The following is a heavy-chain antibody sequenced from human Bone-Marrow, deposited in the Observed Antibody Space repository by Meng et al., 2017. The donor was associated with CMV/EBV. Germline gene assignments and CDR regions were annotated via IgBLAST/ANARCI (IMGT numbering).Heavy chain of an antibody. CDR1: GFTFSGSA. J-gene: IGHJ4*02. D-gene: IGHD3-10*01. CDR3: TTGGRDGSGIDY. CDR2: IRSKANSYAT. V-gene: IGHV3-73*01. Sequence: GGSLRLSCAASGFTFSGSAMHWVRQASGKGLEWVGRIRSKANSYATGYAASVKDRFTISRDDSKNTAYLQMNSLKIEDTAVYYCTTGGRDGSGIDYLGQGTLVTGSS.